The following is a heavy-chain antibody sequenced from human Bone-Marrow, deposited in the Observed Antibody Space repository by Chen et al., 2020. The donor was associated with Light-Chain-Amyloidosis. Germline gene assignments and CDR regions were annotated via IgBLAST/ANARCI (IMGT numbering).Heavy chain of an antibody. J-gene: IGHJ3*02. V-gene: IGHV3-23*01. CDR2: ISTSGGST. CDR3: AKVAVWNYPDDAFDI. CDR1: GGSFSAYY. Sequence: VQLQQWGAGLLKPSETLSLTCAVYGGSFSAYYWSWVRQPPGKGLEWVSAISTSGGSTYYADSVKGRFTISRDNSKNTLYLQMNSLRAEDTAVYYCAKVAVWNYPDDAFDIWGQGTMVTVSS. D-gene: IGHD1-7*01.